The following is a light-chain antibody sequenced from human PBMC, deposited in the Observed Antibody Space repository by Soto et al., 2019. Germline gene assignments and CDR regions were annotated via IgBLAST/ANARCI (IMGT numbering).Light chain of an antibody. J-gene: IGLJ2*01. CDR2: GVT. CDR1: RIDVGGYNY. Sequence: QSALTQPASVSGSPGQSITISCTGTRIDVGGYNYVSWYQNHPGKAPKLMIYGVTNRPSGVSIRFSGSKSVNTASLTISGLQPEDEADYFCTSYIHRRTLVVFGEGTKVTVL. CDR3: TSYIHRRTLVV. V-gene: IGLV2-14*01.